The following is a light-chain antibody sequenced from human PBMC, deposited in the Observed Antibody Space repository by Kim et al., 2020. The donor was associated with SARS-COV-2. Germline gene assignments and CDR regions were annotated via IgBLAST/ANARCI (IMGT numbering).Light chain of an antibody. CDR2: DAS. Sequence: GGKITIKFGGSRMINDDLALYQLKARKTPKILIYDASTLQTGGPSRCSGGGSGTEFTLTNISLQPDDFATYYCQHYNRSFRYTFGQGTKLEIK. CDR1: RMINDD. J-gene: IGKJ2*01. CDR3: QHYNRSFRYT. V-gene: IGKV1-5*01.